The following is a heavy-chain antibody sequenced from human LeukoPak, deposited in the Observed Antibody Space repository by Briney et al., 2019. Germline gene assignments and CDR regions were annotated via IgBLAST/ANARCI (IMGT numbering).Heavy chain of an antibody. V-gene: IGHV3-23*01. D-gene: IGHD6-13*01. CDR1: GFTLSTYA. J-gene: IGHJ4*02. Sequence: PGGSLRLSCAASGFTLSTYAMSWVRQAPGKGLEWVSAISGSGGNTYYAASVKGRFTISRDSSENALYMQMNSLRAEHTAVYYRAKHHSSSSPYYFDYWGQATLVTVSA. CDR2: ISGSGGNT. CDR3: AKHHSSSSPYYFDY.